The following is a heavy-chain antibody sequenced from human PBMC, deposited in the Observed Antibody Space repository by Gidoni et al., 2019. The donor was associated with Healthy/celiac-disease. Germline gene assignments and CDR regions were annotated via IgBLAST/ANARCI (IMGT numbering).Heavy chain of an antibody. J-gene: IGHJ6*02. CDR3: ATISAAMLPYYYGMDV. CDR1: GYTFTSYG. D-gene: IGHD2-2*01. CDR2: ISAYNGNT. V-gene: IGHV1-18*01. Sequence: QVQLVQSGAEVKKPGASVKVSCKASGYTFTSYGISWVRQAPGQGLEWMGWISAYNGNTNYAQKLQGRVTMTTDTSTSTAYMELRSLRSDDTAVYYCATISAAMLPYYYGMDVWGQGTTVTVSS.